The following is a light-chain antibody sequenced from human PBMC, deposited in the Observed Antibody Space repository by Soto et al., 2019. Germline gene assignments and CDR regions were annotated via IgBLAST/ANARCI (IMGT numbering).Light chain of an antibody. CDR3: QQSYSTPWT. V-gene: IGKV1-39*01. Sequence: DIQMTQSPSSLSASVGDRVTITCRASQSISSYLNWYQQKPGKAPKLLVYAASSLPSGVPSRFSGSGSGTDFTLTTSSLQPEDFATYYCQQSYSTPWTFGQGTKVEIK. J-gene: IGKJ1*01. CDR1: QSISSY. CDR2: AAS.